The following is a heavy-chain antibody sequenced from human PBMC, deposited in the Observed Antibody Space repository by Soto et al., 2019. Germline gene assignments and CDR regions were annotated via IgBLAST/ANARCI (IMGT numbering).Heavy chain of an antibody. CDR1: GFTFSDYG. V-gene: IGHV3-23*01. D-gene: IGHD6-6*01. CDR2: ISVSGGST. J-gene: IGHJ4*02. CDR3: ANEIADSPRGGYYVDY. Sequence: GGSLRLSCAASGFTFSDYGITWVRQAPGKGLEWVSTISVSGGSTYYADSVKGRFTISRDNSKNTLYLQMNSLRAEDTAVYYCANEIADSPRGGYYVDYWGQGTLVTVSS.